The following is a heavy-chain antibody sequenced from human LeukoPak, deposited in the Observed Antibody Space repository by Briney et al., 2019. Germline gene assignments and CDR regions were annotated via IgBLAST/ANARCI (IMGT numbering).Heavy chain of an antibody. V-gene: IGHV4-59*12. CDR2: IYYSGST. CDR1: GGSISSYY. Sequence: PSETLSLTCTVSGGSISSYYWSWIRQPPGKGLEWIGYIYYSGSTNYNPSLKSRVTISVDTSKNQFSLKLSSVTPEDTAVYYCARERWYLDYWGQGTLVTVSS. D-gene: IGHD6-13*01. J-gene: IGHJ4*02. CDR3: ARERWYLDY.